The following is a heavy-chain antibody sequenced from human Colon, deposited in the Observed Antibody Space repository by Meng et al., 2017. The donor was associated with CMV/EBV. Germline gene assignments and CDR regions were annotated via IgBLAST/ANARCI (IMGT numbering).Heavy chain of an antibody. Sequence: GGSLRLSCAASGFRLSNYEVNWVRQTPGKGLEWVAYISRSGDIIDYADSVKGRFTVSRDNANNSLFVQMNSLRGEDTGVYYCARIMFCSDTSCYSHYGMDVWGQGTTVTVSS. D-gene: IGHD2-2*02. V-gene: IGHV3-48*03. CDR2: ISRSGDII. CDR3: ARIMFCSDTSCYSHYGMDV. J-gene: IGHJ6*02. CDR1: GFRLSNYE.